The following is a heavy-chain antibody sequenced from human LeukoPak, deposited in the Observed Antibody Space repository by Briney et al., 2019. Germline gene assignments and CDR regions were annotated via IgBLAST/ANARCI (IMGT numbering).Heavy chain of an antibody. CDR2: ISYDGSNK. CDR3: AKDWIVVVVAATPNDYGMDV. CDR1: GFTFSSYG. D-gene: IGHD2-15*01. Sequence: GGSLRLSCAASGFTFSSYGMHWVRQAPGKGLEWVAVISYDGSNKYYANSVKGRFTISRDNSKNTLYLQMNSLRAEDTAVYYCAKDWIVVVVAATPNDYGMDVWGQGTTATVSS. J-gene: IGHJ6*02. V-gene: IGHV3-30*18.